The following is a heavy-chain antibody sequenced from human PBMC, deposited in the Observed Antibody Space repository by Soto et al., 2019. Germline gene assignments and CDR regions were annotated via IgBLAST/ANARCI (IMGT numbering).Heavy chain of an antibody. CDR3: VTYCGGACSPLY. CDR2: IRTKARGGTT. V-gene: IGHV3-49*04. CDR1: GFSFGDYA. D-gene: IGHD2-21*02. Sequence: PVGSLRLSCTASGFSFGDYAMICVRHSPGKWLEWVGFIRTKARGGTTEHAASVKGRFTISRDDSTSIAYLQMNSLKPEDTAVYYCVTYCGGACSPLYLGQGTRVNVSS. J-gene: IGHJ4*02.